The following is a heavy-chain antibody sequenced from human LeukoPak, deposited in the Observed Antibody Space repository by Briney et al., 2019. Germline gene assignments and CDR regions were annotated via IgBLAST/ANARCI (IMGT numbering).Heavy chain of an antibody. J-gene: IGHJ5*02. Sequence: GGSLRLSCAASGFTFSSYSMNWVRRAPGKGLEWVSSISSSSSYIYYADSVKGRFTISRDNAKNSLYLQMNSLRAEDTAVYYCASPYYDILTGYRHSPWGQGNLVTVSS. D-gene: IGHD3-9*01. CDR1: GFTFSSYS. CDR2: ISSSSSYI. CDR3: ASPYYDILTGYRHSP. V-gene: IGHV3-21*01.